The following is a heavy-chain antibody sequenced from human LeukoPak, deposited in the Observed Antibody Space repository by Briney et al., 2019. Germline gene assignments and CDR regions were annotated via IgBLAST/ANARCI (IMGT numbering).Heavy chain of an antibody. V-gene: IGHV3-30*02. CDR1: GFTFSSYG. D-gene: IGHD5-24*01. Sequence: GGSLRLSCAASGFTFSSYGMNWVRQAPGKGLHWVAFLRYDGTDKDYADSVRGRFTISRDNSKNTLYLQMNSLRAEDTAIYYCAKDRELAYFGYWGQGTLVTVSS. CDR3: AKDRELAYFGY. J-gene: IGHJ4*02. CDR2: LRYDGTDK.